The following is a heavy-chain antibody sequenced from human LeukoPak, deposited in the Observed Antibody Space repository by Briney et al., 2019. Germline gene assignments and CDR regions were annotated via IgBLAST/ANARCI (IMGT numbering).Heavy chain of an antibody. CDR2: MNPNSGNK. D-gene: IGHD3-3*01. Sequence: GASVKVSCKASGYTFTSYDINWVRQATGQGLEWMGWMNPNSGNKGYAQKFQGRVTMTRNTSISTAYMELSSLRSEDTAVYYCARIHDFWSGSQNWFDPWGQGTLVTVSS. J-gene: IGHJ5*02. CDR3: ARIHDFWSGSQNWFDP. CDR1: GYTFTSYD. V-gene: IGHV1-8*01.